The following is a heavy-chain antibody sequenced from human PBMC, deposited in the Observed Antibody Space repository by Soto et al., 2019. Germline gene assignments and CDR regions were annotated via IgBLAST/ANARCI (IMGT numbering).Heavy chain of an antibody. V-gene: IGHV4-31*03. CDR3: ARVVTVTPIGYFDY. Sequence: SETLSLTCTVSGGSISSGGYYWSWIRQHPGKGLEWIGYIYYSGSTYYNPSLKSRVTISVDTSKNQFSLKLSSVTAADTAVYYCARVVTVTPIGYFDYWGQGTLVTVSS. D-gene: IGHD4-17*01. CDR2: IYYSGST. J-gene: IGHJ4*02. CDR1: GGSISSGGYY.